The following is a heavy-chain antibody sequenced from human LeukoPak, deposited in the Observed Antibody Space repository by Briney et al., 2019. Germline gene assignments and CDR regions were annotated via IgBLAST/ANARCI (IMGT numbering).Heavy chain of an antibody. CDR2: ISSSGSTI. J-gene: IGHJ5*02. D-gene: IGHD3-22*01. Sequence: QPGGSLRLSCAASGFTFSSYEMNWVRQAPGKGLEWGSYISSSGSTIYYADSVKGRFTISRDNAKNSLYLQMNSLRAEDTAVYYCARGRSGYYSQPPDWFDPWGQGTLVTVSS. CDR1: GFTFSSYE. CDR3: ARGRSGYYSQPPDWFDP. V-gene: IGHV3-48*03.